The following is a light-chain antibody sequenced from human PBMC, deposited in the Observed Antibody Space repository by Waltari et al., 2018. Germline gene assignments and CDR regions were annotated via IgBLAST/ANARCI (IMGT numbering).Light chain of an antibody. CDR3: QHFKTYPIT. CDR2: YAS. Sequence: AIQLTQSPSSLSASVGDRVTIACPASQDINSDLAWYQQKPGKAPKLLIYYASSLQSGVPSRFSGSGSGTDFTLTISSLQPEDFATYHCQHFKTYPITFGQGTRLEIK. CDR1: QDINSD. V-gene: IGKV1-13*02. J-gene: IGKJ5*01.